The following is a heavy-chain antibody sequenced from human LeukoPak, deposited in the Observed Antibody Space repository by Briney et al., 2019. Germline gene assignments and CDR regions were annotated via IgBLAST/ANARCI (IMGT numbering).Heavy chain of an antibody. CDR2: ISGSGGST. Sequence: GSLRLSRAASAFTFSIYAMSWVRPAPGKGREWVSAISGSGGSTYYADSVKGLFTISRDNSKNTLYLQMNSLRAEDTAVYYCAKSGYSGSWYYYYYMDVWGKGTTVTVSS. CDR3: AKSGYSGSWYYYYYMDV. CDR1: AFTFSIYA. J-gene: IGHJ6*03. D-gene: IGHD5-12*01. V-gene: IGHV3-23*01.